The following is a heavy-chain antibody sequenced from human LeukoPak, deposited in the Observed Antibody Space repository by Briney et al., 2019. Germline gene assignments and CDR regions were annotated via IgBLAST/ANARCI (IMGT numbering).Heavy chain of an antibody. CDR1: DGSISSSSYY. D-gene: IGHD2-2*02. J-gene: IGHJ4*02. V-gene: IGHV4-39*01. CDR3: ARLDTSTPAAIPPHFDY. CDR2: IYYSGST. Sequence: PSETLSLTCTVSDGSISSSSYYCGWIRQPPGKGLEWIGSIYYSGSTYYNPSLKSRVTISVDTSKNQFSLKLSSVTAADTAVYYCARLDTSTPAAIPPHFDYWGQGTLVTVSS.